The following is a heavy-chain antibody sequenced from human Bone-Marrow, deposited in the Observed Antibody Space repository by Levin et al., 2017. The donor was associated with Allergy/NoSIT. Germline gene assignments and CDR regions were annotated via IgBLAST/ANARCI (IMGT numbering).Heavy chain of an antibody. D-gene: IGHD3-22*01. CDR3: ARDLRDSRDYYLADAFDF. CDR2: INGRGSNI. J-gene: IGHJ3*01. Sequence: SLPLSFSSSFFPLLPSSLHWVRQAPGKGLALLSYINGRGSNIYFADAVQGRFTLSLSHAKNSLYLQMPSLRGEDPAVYYCARDLRDSRDYYLADAFDFWGHGTMVTVSS. CDR1: FFPLLPSS. V-gene: IGHV3-48*01.